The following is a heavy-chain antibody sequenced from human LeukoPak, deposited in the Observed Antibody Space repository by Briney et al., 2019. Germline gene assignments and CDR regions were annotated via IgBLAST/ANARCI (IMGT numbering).Heavy chain of an antibody. CDR3: ARLSRTGYYNSAFDI. V-gene: IGHV1-69*13. CDR1: GGTFSSYG. D-gene: IGHD3-9*01. J-gene: IGHJ3*02. CDR2: IIPISATA. Sequence: GASVKVSCKASGGTFSSYGISWVRQAPGQGLEWMGGIIPISATANYAQKFQGRVTITADESTSTAYMGLSSLRSEDTAVYYCARLSRTGYYNSAFDIWGQGTMVTVFS.